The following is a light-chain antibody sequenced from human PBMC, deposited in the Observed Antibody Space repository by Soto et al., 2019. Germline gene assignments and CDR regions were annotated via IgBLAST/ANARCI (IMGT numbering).Light chain of an antibody. V-gene: IGKV1-12*01. CDR2: AAS. J-gene: IGKJ4*01. Sequence: DIQMTQSPSTLSGSVGDIFTITCRASQTISSWLAWYQQKPGKAPKLLIYAASSLQSGVPSRLSGSGYGTDFTLTISSMKNEDFETYYCQQANSFTLTFGGGTKVDLK. CDR3: QQANSFTLT. CDR1: QTISSW.